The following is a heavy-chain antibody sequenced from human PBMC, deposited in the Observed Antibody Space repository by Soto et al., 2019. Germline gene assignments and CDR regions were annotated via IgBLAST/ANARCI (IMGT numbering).Heavy chain of an antibody. CDR3: AKSTYYDLWRGPGLDY. J-gene: IGHJ4*02. Sequence: SETLSLTCTVSGGSLSSDTYYWCWIREHPGKGLEWIGYIYYSGSTYYNPSLKSRVTISVDTSKNQFSLKLSSVTAADTAVYYCAKSTYYDLWRGPGLDYWGQGTLVTVSS. CDR2: IYYSGST. D-gene: IGHD3-3*01. CDR1: GGSLSSDTYY. V-gene: IGHV4-31*03.